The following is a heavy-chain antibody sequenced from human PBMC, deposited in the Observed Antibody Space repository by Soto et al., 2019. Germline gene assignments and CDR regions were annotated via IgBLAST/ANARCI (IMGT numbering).Heavy chain of an antibody. CDR1: GYTFTGYY. J-gene: IGHJ6*02. V-gene: IGHV1-2*04. CDR3: AREDCGGDCYSAGDYGMDV. Sequence: ASVKVSCKASGYTFTGYYMHWVRQAPGQGLEWMGWINPNSGGTNYAQKFQGWVTMTRDTSISTAYMELSRLRSDDTAVYYCAREDCGGDCYSAGDYGMDVWGQGTTVTVSS. CDR2: INPNSGGT. D-gene: IGHD2-21*02.